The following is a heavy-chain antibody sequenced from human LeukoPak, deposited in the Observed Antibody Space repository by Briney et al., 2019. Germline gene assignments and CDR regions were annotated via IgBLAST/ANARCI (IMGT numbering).Heavy chain of an antibody. V-gene: IGHV3-30*18. J-gene: IGHJ4*02. Sequence: GRSLRLSCAASGFTFSSYGMNWVRQAPGKGLEWVAVISYDGSNKYYADSVKGRFTISRDNSKNTLYLQMNSLRAEDTAVYYCAKSTAYWGQGTLVTVSS. CDR2: ISYDGSNK. CDR1: GFTFSSYG. D-gene: IGHD2-8*02. CDR3: AKSTAY.